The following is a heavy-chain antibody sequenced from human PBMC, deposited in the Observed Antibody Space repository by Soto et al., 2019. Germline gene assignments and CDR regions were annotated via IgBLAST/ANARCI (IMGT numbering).Heavy chain of an antibody. D-gene: IGHD6-13*01. Sequence: GESLKISCKGSGYSFTSYWISWVRQMPGKGLEWMGRIDPSDSYTNYSPSFQGHVTISADKSISTAYLQWSSLKASDTAMYYCARHNSPDPGIADNWFDPWGQGTLVTAPQ. J-gene: IGHJ5*02. CDR1: GYSFTSYW. CDR2: IDPSDSYT. CDR3: ARHNSPDPGIADNWFDP. V-gene: IGHV5-10-1*01.